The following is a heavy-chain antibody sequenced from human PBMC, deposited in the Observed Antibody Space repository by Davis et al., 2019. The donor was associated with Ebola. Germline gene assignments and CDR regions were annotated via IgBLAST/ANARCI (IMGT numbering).Heavy chain of an antibody. CDR2: IYYSGST. J-gene: IGHJ4*02. Sequence: SETLSLTCTVPGGSISSYYWSWIRQPPGKGLEWIGYIYYSGSTNYNPSLKSRVTISVDTSKNQLSLKLSSVTAADTAVYYCVTENWYRFESWGQGTLVTVSS. D-gene: IGHD1/OR15-1a*01. V-gene: IGHV4-59*01. CDR3: VTENWYRFES. CDR1: GGSISSYY.